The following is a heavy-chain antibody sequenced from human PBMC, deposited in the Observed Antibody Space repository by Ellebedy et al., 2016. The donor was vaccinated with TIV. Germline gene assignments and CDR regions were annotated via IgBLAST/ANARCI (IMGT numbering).Heavy chain of an antibody. CDR3: ARDWMSSGWPFDY. CDR1: GYTFTGYY. CDR2: MNPNSGNT. J-gene: IGHJ4*02. V-gene: IGHV1-8*02. D-gene: IGHD6-19*01. Sequence: ASVKVSCKASGYTFTGYYMHWVRQATGQGLEWMGWMNPNSGNTGYAQKFQGRVTMTTDTSTSTAYMELRSLRSDDTAVYYCARDWMSSGWPFDYWGQGTLVTVSS.